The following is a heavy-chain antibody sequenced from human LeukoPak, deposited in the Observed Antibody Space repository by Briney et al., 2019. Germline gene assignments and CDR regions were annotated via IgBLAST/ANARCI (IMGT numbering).Heavy chain of an antibody. Sequence: SVKVSCKASGGTFSSYAISWVRQAPGQGLEWMGRIIPILGIANYAQKFQGRVTITADKSTSTAYMELSSLRSEDTVVYYCARGQAAAGKSGYYYYYGMDVWGQGTTVTVSS. CDR3: ARGQAAAGKSGYYYYYGMDV. J-gene: IGHJ6*02. V-gene: IGHV1-69*04. D-gene: IGHD6-13*01. CDR1: GGTFSSYA. CDR2: IIPILGIA.